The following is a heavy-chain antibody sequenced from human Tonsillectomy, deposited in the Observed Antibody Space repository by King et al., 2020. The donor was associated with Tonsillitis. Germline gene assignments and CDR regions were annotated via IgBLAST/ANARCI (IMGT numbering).Heavy chain of an antibody. CDR1: GFTFDDYA. CDR2: ISWNSGSI. V-gene: IGHV3-9*01. CDR3: AKDIRHSSGAAPWYFDL. Sequence: EVQLVESGGGLVQPGRSLRLSCAASGFTFDDYAMHWVRQAPGKGLEWVSGISWNSGSIGYADSVKGRFTISRDNAKNSLYLQMNSLRAEDTALYYCAKDIRHSSGAAPWYFDLWGRGTLVTVSS. D-gene: IGHD6-19*01. J-gene: IGHJ2*01.